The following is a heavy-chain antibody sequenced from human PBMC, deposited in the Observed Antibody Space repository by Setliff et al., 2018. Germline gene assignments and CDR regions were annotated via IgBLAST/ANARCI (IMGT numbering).Heavy chain of an antibody. D-gene: IGHD3-3*01. V-gene: IGHV3-7*03. CDR2: IKQDGSEK. CDR3: VRDISSASGILDF. J-gene: IGHJ4*02. Sequence: GGSMRLSCAASGFTFSTYRRHWDRQAPGKGLERVANIKQDGSEKYYVDSVKGRFTFSRDNAKNYLFLEMNSLTVDDTALYYCVRDISSASGILDFWSQGTLVTVAS. CDR1: GFTFSTYR.